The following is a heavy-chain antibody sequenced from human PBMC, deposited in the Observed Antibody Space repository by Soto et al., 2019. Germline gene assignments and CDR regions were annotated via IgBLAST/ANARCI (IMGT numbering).Heavy chain of an antibody. V-gene: IGHV3-7*01. Sequence: EVQLVESGGGLVQPGESLRLSCADSGFTFSDYWMTWVRQAPGHGLEWVANIKKDESKKYYLDSVRGRLTISRDNAMNALYLQMDRLRAEDTALDSCAREVSPGSGPYDIDAFDIWGQGTMVTVSS. CDR2: IKKDESKK. CDR1: GFTFSDYW. J-gene: IGHJ3*02. CDR3: AREVSPGSGPYDIDAFDI. D-gene: IGHD3-3*01.